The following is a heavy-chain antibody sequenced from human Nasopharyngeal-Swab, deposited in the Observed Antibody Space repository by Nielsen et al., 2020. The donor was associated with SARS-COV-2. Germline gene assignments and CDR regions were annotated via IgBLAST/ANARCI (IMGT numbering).Heavy chain of an antibody. D-gene: IGHD3-3*01. CDR2: INPSGGGT. CDR3: ARSYYDFWSGYLEYYYGMDV. Sequence: ASVKVSCKVSGYTFTSHYMHWVRQAPGQGLEWMGIINPSGGGTTYAQKFQGRVTMTRDTSTSTVYMELSSLRSEDTAVYYCARSYYDFWSGYLEYYYGMDVWGQGTTVTVSS. CDR1: GYTFTSHY. J-gene: IGHJ6*02. V-gene: IGHV1-46*01.